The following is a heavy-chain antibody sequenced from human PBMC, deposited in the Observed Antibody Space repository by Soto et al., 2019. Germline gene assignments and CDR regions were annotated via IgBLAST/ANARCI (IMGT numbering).Heavy chain of an antibody. D-gene: IGHD3-10*01. J-gene: IGHJ3*01. V-gene: IGHV3-23*01. Sequence: GGSLRLSCAASGFTFSSYAMSWVRQAPGKGLEWVSAMSGSGGSIHYADSVKGRFTISRDNSKNSVFLQMNSLRAEDTAVYYCTRGVSYGFDFWGQGTMVTVSS. CDR3: TRGVSYGFDF. CDR1: GFTFSSYA. CDR2: MSGSGGSI.